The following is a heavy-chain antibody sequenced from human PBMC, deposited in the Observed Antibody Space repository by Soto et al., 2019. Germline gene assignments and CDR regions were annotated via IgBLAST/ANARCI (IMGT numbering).Heavy chain of an antibody. V-gene: IGHV3-21*01. D-gene: IGHD2-15*01. CDR1: GFSFSSYS. Sequence: EVQLVESGGGLVKPGGSLRLSCAASGFSFSSYSMNWVRQAPGKGLEWVSSISSSASHINYADSVKGRFTISRDNAKKSLYLQMNSLRAEDTAVYYCARGYTGYCSGGTCYWSDPWGQGTLVTVSS. CDR3: ARGYTGYCSGGTCYWSDP. CDR2: ISSSASHI. J-gene: IGHJ5*02.